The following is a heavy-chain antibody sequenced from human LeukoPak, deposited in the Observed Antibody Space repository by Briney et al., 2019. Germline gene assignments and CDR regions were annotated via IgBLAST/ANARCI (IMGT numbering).Heavy chain of an antibody. J-gene: IGHJ3*01. CDR1: GGSIGTYF. V-gene: IGHV4-4*07. Sequence: SETLSLTCTVSGGSIGTYFWNWIRQPAGKRLEWIGRIYDVGSPHSGSTSYNPSLKSRVTLSLDTSKNQFSLKVTSVTAADTAVYYCARADYLDAFALWGQGTMVTVSS. CDR3: ARADYLDAFAL. D-gene: IGHD4/OR15-4a*01. CDR2: IYDVGSPHSGST.